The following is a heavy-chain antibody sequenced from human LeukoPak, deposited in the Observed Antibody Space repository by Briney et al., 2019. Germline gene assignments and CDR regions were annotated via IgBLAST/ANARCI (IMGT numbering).Heavy chain of an antibody. CDR2: IIPILGIA. J-gene: IGHJ4*02. CDR1: GGTFSSYA. Sequence: SVKVSCKASGGTFSSYAISWVRQAPGQGLEWMGRIIPILGIANYAQKFQGRVTITADKSTSTAYMELSSLRSEDTAVYYCARAGQYCGGDCFYFDYWGQGTLVTVSS. D-gene: IGHD2-21*02. CDR3: ARAGQYCGGDCFYFDY. V-gene: IGHV1-69*04.